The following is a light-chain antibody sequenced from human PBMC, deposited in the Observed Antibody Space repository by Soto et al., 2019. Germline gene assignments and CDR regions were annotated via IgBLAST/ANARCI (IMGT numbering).Light chain of an antibody. Sequence: AIQLTQSPSSLSASVGDSVTITCRASQGISSALAWYQQTPGRAPKLLIYDASTVASGVPSRFSGSRSGTDFTLTVGSLQHEYFSTYYCQKFDDYPFTSGAGTRWIS. CDR3: QKFDDYPFT. V-gene: IGKV1D-13*01. CDR2: DAS. J-gene: IGKJ3*01. CDR1: QGISSA.